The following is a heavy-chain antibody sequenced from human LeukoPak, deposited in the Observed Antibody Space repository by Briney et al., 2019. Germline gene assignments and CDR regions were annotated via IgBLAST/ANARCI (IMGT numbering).Heavy chain of an antibody. J-gene: IGHJ5*02. CDR2: IYHHGAT. CDR3: ARRLAVAGTFWFDP. Sequence: ASETLSLTCAVSGGSISSNNWWSWVRQPPGKGLEWIGEIYHHGATNYNPSLKSRVTISVDTSKNQFSLKLSSVTAADTAVYYCARRLAVAGTFWFDPWGQGTLVTVSS. CDR1: GGSISSNNW. V-gene: IGHV4-4*02. D-gene: IGHD6-19*01.